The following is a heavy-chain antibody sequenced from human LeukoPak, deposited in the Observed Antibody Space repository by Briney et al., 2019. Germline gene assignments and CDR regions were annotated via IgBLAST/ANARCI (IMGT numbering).Heavy chain of an antibody. D-gene: IGHD2-21*02. CDR1: GFTFSSYG. V-gene: IGHV3-30*18. Sequence: GRSLELSCAASGFTFSSYGMHWVRPAPGKGLGGGAVISYDGSNKYYADSVKGRFTISRDNSKNTLYLQMNSLRAEDTAVYYCAKQIETRAYCGGDCYGFDYWGQGTLVTVSS. CDR3: AKQIETRAYCGGDCYGFDY. J-gene: IGHJ4*02. CDR2: ISYDGSNK.